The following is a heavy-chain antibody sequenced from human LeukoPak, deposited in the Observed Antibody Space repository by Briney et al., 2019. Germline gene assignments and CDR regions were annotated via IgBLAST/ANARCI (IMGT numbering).Heavy chain of an antibody. J-gene: IGHJ6*03. D-gene: IGHD5-24*01. Sequence: PGGSLRLSCAASGFTFSSYGMSWVRQAPGKGLEWVSAISGSGGSTYYADSVKGRFTISRDNSKNTLYLQMNSLRAEDTAVYYCAKGDGYNLDHYYYYYYMDVWGKGTTVTISS. CDR3: AKGDGYNLDHYYYYYYMDV. CDR1: GFTFSSYG. CDR2: ISGSGGST. V-gene: IGHV3-23*01.